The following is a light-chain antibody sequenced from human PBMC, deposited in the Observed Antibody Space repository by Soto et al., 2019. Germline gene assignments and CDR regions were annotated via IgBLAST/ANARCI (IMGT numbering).Light chain of an antibody. CDR1: QTSSSC. J-gene: IGKJ1*01. V-gene: IGKV1-5*01. Sequence: DIQMTQSPSTLSGSVGDIVTITRRASQTSSSCLAWYQQKPGKAPTLLIYAASSLQSGVPSRFSGSGSGTEFTLTISSLQPDDFATYYCQQYQIDWTFGQGTKVDI. CDR3: QQYQIDWT. CDR2: AAS.